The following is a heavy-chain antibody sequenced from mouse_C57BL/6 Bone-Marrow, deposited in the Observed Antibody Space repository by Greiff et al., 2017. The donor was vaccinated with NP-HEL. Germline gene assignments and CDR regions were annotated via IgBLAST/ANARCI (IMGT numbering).Heavy chain of an antibody. J-gene: IGHJ1*03. Sequence: QVQLQQSGPELVKPGASVKISCKASGYAFSSSWMNWVKQRPGKGLEWIGRIYPGDGDTNYNGKFKGKATLTADKSSSTAYMQLSSLTSEDSAVYFCANYYGSSYGYCDVWGTGTTVTVSS. CDR3: ANYYGSSYGYCDV. V-gene: IGHV1-82*01. CDR1: GYAFSSSW. D-gene: IGHD1-1*01. CDR2: IYPGDGDT.